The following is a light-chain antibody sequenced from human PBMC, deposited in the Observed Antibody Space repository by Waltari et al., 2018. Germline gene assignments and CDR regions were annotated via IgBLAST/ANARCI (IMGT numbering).Light chain of an antibody. Sequence: QSALTQPPSVSVSPGHSVTIPCHGTSSAVGRYNLVSWYQHHPGKAPKIMIYEANKRPSGVSDRFSGSKSGITASLTISGLQAEDEADYYCCSYAGPVTPYVFGSGTKVTVL. CDR2: EAN. J-gene: IGLJ1*01. V-gene: IGLV2-23*01. CDR1: SSAVGRYNL. CDR3: CSYAGPVTPYV.